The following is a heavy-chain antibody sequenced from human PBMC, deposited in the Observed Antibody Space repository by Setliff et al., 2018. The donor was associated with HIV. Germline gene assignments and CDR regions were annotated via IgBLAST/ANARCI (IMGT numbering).Heavy chain of an antibody. CDR3: ARHSLGNIGDYIRIGAIDI. CDR1: GGSISSRNYY. J-gene: IGHJ3*02. CDR2: IYYSGTT. D-gene: IGHD4-17*01. Sequence: SETLSLTCTVSGGSISSRNYYWAWIRQPPGKGPEWIGTIYYSGTTHYNPSLNSRVIISVDTSKNQFSLRLNSVAAADTAVYYRARHSLGNIGDYIRIGAIDIWGQGTMVTVSS. V-gene: IGHV4-39*01.